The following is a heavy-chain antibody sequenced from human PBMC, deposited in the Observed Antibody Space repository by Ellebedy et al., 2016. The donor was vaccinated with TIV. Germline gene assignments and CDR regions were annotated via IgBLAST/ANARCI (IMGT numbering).Heavy chain of an antibody. CDR2: ISYDGNNK. CDR1: GFTFSSYG. CDR3: ARDCKWELLNYYGMDV. Sequence: PGGSLRLSCAASGFTFSSYGMHWVRQAPGKGLEWVAVISYDGNNKYYADSVKGRFTISRDNSKNTLYLQMNSLRAEDTAVYYCARDCKWELLNYYGMDVWGQGTTVTVSS. V-gene: IGHV3-30*03. J-gene: IGHJ6*02. D-gene: IGHD1-26*01.